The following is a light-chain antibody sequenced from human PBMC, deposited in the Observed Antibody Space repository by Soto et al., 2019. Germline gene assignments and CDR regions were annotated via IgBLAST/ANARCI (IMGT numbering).Light chain of an antibody. J-gene: IGKJ5*01. Sequence: EIVMTQSPATLSVSPGERATLSCRASQSISNNLAWYQQQPGQTPRLLIYDASNRATGIPARFSGSGSGTDFTLTISSLEPEDFAVYYCQQRSRFGQGTRLEIK. V-gene: IGKV3-11*01. CDR2: DAS. CDR1: QSISNN. CDR3: QQRSR.